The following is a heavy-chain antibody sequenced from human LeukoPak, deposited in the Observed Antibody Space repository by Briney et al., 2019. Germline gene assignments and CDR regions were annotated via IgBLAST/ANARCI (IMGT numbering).Heavy chain of an antibody. D-gene: IGHD3-9*01. V-gene: IGHV3-48*03. Sequence: GGSLRLSCAASGFTFSSYEMHWVRQAPGKGLEWVSYISSSGSTIYYAGSVKGRFTISRDNAKKSLYLEMNSLRAEDTAVYYCARVGYFAGYNWGQGTLVTVSS. J-gene: IGHJ4*02. CDR1: GFTFSSYE. CDR2: ISSSGSTI. CDR3: ARVGYFAGYN.